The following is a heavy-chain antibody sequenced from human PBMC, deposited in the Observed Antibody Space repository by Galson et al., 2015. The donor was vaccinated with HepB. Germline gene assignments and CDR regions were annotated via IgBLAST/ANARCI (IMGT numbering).Heavy chain of an antibody. Sequence: SVKVSCKASGGTFSSYAISWVRQAPGQGLEWMGGIIPIFGTANYAQKFQGRVTITADESTSTAYMELSSLRSDDTAVYYCARYSSWYNWFDPWGQGTLVTVSS. CDR1: GGTFSSYA. V-gene: IGHV1-69*13. J-gene: IGHJ5*02. D-gene: IGHD6-6*01. CDR2: IIPIFGTA. CDR3: ARYSSWYNWFDP.